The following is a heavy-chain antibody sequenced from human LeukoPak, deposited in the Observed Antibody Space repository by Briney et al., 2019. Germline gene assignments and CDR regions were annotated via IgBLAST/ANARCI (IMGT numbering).Heavy chain of an antibody. D-gene: IGHD5-12*01. CDR2: IGSTGTAI. J-gene: IGHJ3*02. CDR1: GFTFSTYN. CDR3: ARDQWIDHVRIAFDI. V-gene: IGHV3-48*01. Sequence: PGGSLRLSCAASGFTFSTYNMNWVRQAPGKGLEWISYIGSTGTAIYYADSVKGRFTISRDNAKNSLYLQINSLRTEDTAVYYCARDQWIDHVRIAFDIWGQGTMVTVSS.